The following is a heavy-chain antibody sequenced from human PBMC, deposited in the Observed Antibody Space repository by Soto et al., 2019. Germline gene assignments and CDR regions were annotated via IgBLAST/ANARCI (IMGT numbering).Heavy chain of an antibody. Sequence: PSETLSLTCAVYGGSFSGYYWIWIRQPPGKGLEWIGEINHSGSTNYNPSLKSRVTISVDTSKNQFSLKLSSVTAADTAVYYCARELGGIYGSGSYYFPWGQGTLVTVSS. CDR3: ARELGGIYGSGSYYFP. V-gene: IGHV4-34*01. CDR2: INHSGST. D-gene: IGHD3-10*01. J-gene: IGHJ5*01. CDR1: GGSFSGYY.